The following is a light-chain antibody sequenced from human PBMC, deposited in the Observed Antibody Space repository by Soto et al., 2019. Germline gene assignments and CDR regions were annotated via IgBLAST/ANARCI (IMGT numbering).Light chain of an antibody. V-gene: IGKV1-5*01. CDR1: QSVGTY. CDR2: DTS. Sequence: DIQMTQSPSTLSASVVDRVTITCRASQSVGTYLAWYQQEPGKAPNLLIYDTSSLESGVPQRFSGSGSGTEFTLTISSLQTDDFSTYYCQQYHSYWTFGQGTKVDNK. J-gene: IGKJ1*01. CDR3: QQYHSYWT.